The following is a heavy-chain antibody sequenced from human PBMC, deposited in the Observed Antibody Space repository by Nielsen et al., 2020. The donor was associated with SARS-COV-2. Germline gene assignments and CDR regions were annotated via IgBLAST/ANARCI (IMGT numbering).Heavy chain of an antibody. CDR3: ARGLPGSGSYYSSRSYYYMDV. V-gene: IGHV4-34*01. CDR1: GGSFSGYY. J-gene: IGHJ6*03. D-gene: IGHD3-10*01. Sequence: SETLSLTCAVYGGSFSGYYWSWIRQPPGKGLEWIGEINHSGSTNYNPSLKSRVTISVDTSKNQFSLKLSSVTAADTAVYYCARGLPGSGSYYSSRSYYYMDVWGKGTTVTVSS. CDR2: INHSGST.